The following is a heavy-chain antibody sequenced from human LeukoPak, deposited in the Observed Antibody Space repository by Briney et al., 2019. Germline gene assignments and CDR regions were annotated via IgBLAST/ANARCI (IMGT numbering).Heavy chain of an antibody. D-gene: IGHD3-22*01. CDR2: INGSVDTT. CDR1: GFTFRNYA. Sequence: GGSLRLSFAASGFTFRNYAMNWVLQAPGKEPNSASAINGSVDTTNYADSVKGPITSSRDNSKNTLYLQMKSLRAEDTAVYYCAKSITMIVVVVGNAFDIWGQGTMVTVSS. J-gene: IGHJ3*02. V-gene: IGHV3-23*01. CDR3: AKSITMIVVVVGNAFDI.